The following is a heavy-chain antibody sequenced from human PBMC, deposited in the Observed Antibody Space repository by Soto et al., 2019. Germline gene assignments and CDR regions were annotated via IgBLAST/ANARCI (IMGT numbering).Heavy chain of an antibody. CDR3: ARDTSHYFDH. D-gene: IGHD2-2*01. J-gene: IGHJ4*02. CDR2: ITPYNGKT. V-gene: IGHV1-18*01. Sequence: ASVKVSCKASGYTFLTYGVTWVRQAPGQGLEWMGWITPYNGKTHYAQKFQDRVTMTTDTAATTAYMELRSLTSDDSAMYFCARDTSHYFDHWGQGILVTVSS. CDR1: GYTFLTYG.